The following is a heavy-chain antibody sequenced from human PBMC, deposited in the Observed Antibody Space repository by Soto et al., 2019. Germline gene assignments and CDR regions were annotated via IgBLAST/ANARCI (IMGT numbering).Heavy chain of an antibody. CDR2: FDPEDGET. D-gene: IGHD6-6*01. V-gene: IGHV1-24*01. CDR1: GYTLTELS. Sequence: GASVKVSCKVSGYTLTELSMHWVRQAPGKGLEWMGGFDPEDGETICAQKFQGRVTMTEDTSTDTAYMELSSLRSEDTAVYYCATGILAARLRSFAYWGQGTLVTVSS. J-gene: IGHJ4*02. CDR3: ATGILAARLRSFAY.